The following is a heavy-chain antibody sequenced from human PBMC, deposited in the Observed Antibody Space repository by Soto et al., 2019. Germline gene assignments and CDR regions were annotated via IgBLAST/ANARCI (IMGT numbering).Heavy chain of an antibody. CDR1: GYTFTCYY. CDR3: ARALIAATQGYAFDI. D-gene: IGHD6-13*01. J-gene: IGHJ3*02. V-gene: IGHV1-2*04. Sequence: GASVKVSCKASGYTFTCYYMHGVRQAPGQGLEWMGWINPNSGGTNYAQKFQGWVTMTRDTSISTAYMELSRLRSDDTAVYYCARALIAATQGYAFDIWGQGTMVTVSS. CDR2: INPNSGGT.